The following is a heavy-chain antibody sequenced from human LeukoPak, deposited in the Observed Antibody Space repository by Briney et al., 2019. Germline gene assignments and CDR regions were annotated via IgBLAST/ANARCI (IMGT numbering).Heavy chain of an antibody. Sequence: SETLSLTCAVYGGSFSGYYWSWIRQPPGQGLEWIVSMYYSGNTYYNPSLKSRVTISVDTSKNQLSLRLSSVTAADTAVYYCARHPHYYFDDSARWGQGTLVTVSS. CDR2: MYYSGNT. D-gene: IGHD3-22*01. CDR3: ARHPHYYFDDSAR. J-gene: IGHJ4*02. V-gene: IGHV4-34*01. CDR1: GGSFSGYY.